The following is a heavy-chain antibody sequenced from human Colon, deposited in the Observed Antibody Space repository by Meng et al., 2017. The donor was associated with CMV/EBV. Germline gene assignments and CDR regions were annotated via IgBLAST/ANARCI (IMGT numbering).Heavy chain of an antibody. D-gene: IGHD1-26*01. CDR1: GFTFSRYT. V-gene: IGHV3-7*01. Sequence: GESLKISCTASGFTFSRYTMNWVRQAPGKGLEWVANIKQDGSETYYVDSVKGRFTISRDNAKNSLYLQMNSLSAEDTAVYYCARGASASYRTPPGYWGQGTLVTVSS. CDR3: ARGASASYRTPPGY. J-gene: IGHJ4*02. CDR2: IKQDGSET.